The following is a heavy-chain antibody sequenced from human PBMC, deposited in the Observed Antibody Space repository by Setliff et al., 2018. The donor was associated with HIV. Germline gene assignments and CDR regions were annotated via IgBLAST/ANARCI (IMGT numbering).Heavy chain of an antibody. D-gene: IGHD1-26*01. CDR2: INWNGGST. V-gene: IGHV3-20*04. CDR1: GFTFEDYG. Sequence: SLRLSCAVSGFTFEDYGMSWVRQAPGKGLEWVSGINWNGGSTGYVDSVKGRFTISRDNAKNSLYLQMNSLRAEDTAVYYCAKPLTQWGVSPYHYAVDVWGQGTTVTVSS. CDR3: AKPLTQWGVSPYHYAVDV. J-gene: IGHJ6*02.